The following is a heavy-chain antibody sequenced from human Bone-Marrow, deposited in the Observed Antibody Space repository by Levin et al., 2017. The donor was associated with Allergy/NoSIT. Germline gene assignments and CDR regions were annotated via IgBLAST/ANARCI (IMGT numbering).Heavy chain of an antibody. CDR1: GYIFSAYY. CDR2: INPSGGVT. Sequence: ASVKVSCKASGYIFSAYYIHWLRQAPGQGPEWMGIINPSGGVTDDAQKFQGRLTLTRETSTSTVYMELISLRSDDTAVYYCARDPDTDHNDRRGACDRWDQGTLVTVSS. J-gene: IGHJ3*02. D-gene: IGHD3-10*01. V-gene: IGHV1-46*01. CDR3: ARDPDTDHNDRRGACDR.